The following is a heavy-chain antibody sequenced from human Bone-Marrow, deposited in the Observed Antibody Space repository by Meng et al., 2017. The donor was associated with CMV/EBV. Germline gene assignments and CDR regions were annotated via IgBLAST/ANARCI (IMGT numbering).Heavy chain of an antibody. Sequence: SVKVSCKASGGTPGNNPISWVRQAPGQGLEWMGRIIPILGIANYAQKFQGRVTITADKSTSTAYMELSSLRSEDTAVYYCAAGHAEQLAAFDIWGQGTMVTVSS. CDR3: AAGHAEQLAAFDI. J-gene: IGHJ3*02. CDR1: GGTPGNNP. CDR2: IIPILGIA. D-gene: IGHD6-13*01. V-gene: IGHV1-69*02.